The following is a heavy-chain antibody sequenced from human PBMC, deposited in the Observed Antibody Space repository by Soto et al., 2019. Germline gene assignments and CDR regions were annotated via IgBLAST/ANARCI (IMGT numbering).Heavy chain of an antibody. J-gene: IGHJ6*03. CDR3: ANLRYQPPFGSYMDV. D-gene: IGHD2-2*01. Sequence: QPGWSLRLSCAASGFTFSIYAMGWVRQAPGKGLEWVSAISGSGGSTYYADSVKGRFTISRDNSKNTLYLQMNSLRAEDTAVYYCANLRYQPPFGSYMDVWGKGTTVTVSS. V-gene: IGHV3-23*01. CDR2: ISGSGGST. CDR1: GFTFSIYA.